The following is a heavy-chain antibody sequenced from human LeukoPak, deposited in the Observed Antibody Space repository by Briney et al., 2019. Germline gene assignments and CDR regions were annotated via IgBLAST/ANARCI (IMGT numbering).Heavy chain of an antibody. V-gene: IGHV1-2*02. D-gene: IGHD5-12*01. CDR3: ARSGWLRGNWFDP. CDR2: INPNSGGT. CDR1: GYTFTGYY. J-gene: IGHJ5*02. Sequence: ASVKVSCKASGYTFTGYYMHWARQAPGQGLEWMGWINPNSGGTNYAQKFQGRVTMTRDTSISTAYMELSRLRSDDTAVYYCARSGWLRGNWFDPWGQGTLVTVSS.